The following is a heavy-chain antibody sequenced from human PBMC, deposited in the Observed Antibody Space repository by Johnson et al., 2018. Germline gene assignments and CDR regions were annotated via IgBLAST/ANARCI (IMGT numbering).Heavy chain of an antibody. V-gene: IGHV3-23*04. CDR1: GFTFDDYA. CDR3: AKDLLSSMTTVTTVEY. J-gene: IGHJ4*02. Sequence: VQLVQSGGGLVQPGRSLRLSCAASGFTFDDYAMHWVRQAPGKGLEWVSGISGRGGSTYYADSVKGRFTISRNNSGNALYLQMNSLRADDTAVYYCAKDLLSSMTTVTTVEYWGQGTLVTVSS. CDR2: ISGRGGST. D-gene: IGHD4-17*01.